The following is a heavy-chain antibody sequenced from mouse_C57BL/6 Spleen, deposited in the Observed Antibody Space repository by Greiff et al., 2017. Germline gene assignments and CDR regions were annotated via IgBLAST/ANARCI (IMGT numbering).Heavy chain of an antibody. CDR2: IDPSDSYT. V-gene: IGHV1-50*01. CDR1: GFTFTSYW. D-gene: IGHD2-5*01. Sequence: VKLQQPGAELVKPGASVKLSCKASGFTFTSYWMQWVKQRPGQGLEWIGKIDPSDSYTNYHQKFKGKATLTVDTSSSTAYMQLSSLTSEYPAVYYCARGRFYSNWFAYWGQGTLVTVSA. CDR3: ARGRFYSNWFAY. J-gene: IGHJ3*01.